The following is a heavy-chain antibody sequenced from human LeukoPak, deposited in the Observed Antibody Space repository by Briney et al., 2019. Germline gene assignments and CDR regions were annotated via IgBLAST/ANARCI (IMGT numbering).Heavy chain of an antibody. CDR1: GFTFSSYA. Sequence: GRSLRLSCAASGFTFSSYAMHWVRQAPGKGLEWVAVISYDGSNKYYADSVKGRFTTSRDNSKNTLYLQMNSLRAEDTAVYYCATTHVVVTANFDYWGQGTLVTVSS. J-gene: IGHJ4*02. CDR2: ISYDGSNK. V-gene: IGHV3-30-3*01. CDR3: ATTHVVVTANFDY. D-gene: IGHD2-21*02.